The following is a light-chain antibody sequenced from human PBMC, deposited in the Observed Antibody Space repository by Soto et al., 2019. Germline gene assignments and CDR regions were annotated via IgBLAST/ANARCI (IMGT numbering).Light chain of an antibody. CDR3: VSFTTSRSYV. CDR2: DII. J-gene: IGLJ1*01. CDR1: SSDLGAYIF. Sequence: QSALTQPASVSGSPGQSITISCTGTSSDLGAYIFVSWYQQHPGKAPKLMIYDIINRPSGVSNRFSGSKSGNTASLTISGLQAEDEADYYCVSFTTSRSYVFGTRTKVTV. V-gene: IGLV2-14*03.